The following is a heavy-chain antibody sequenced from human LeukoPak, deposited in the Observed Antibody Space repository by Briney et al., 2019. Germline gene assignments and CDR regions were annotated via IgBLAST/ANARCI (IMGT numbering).Heavy chain of an antibody. CDR3: SKPLSNGYFHDSGGYYPYAMDV. CDR2: ISYEGSNK. J-gene: IGHJ6*02. CDR1: GFTFSTST. D-gene: IGHD3-22*01. Sequence: PGRSLRLSCAASGFTFSTSTMHWVRQAPGKGLEWVAVISYEGSNKFYADSVKGRFAVSRDNSKNTLYLQMNSLRGYDSTVFYGSKPLSNGYFHDSGGYYPYAMDVWGQGTTVTVSS. V-gene: IGHV3-30-3*02.